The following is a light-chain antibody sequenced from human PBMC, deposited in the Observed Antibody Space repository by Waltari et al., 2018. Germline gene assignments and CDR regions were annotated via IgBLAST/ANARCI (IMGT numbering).Light chain of an antibody. CDR3: QQYKSYKT. J-gene: IGKJ1*01. Sequence: DIQLTQSPSTLSASVGDTVIISCRASQSITTSLAWYQQKPGKAPDVLIYGASNLESGVPSSFSGSGSGTEFTLTISSLQPDDFATYYCQQYKSYKTFGQGTRVEIK. V-gene: IGKV1-5*03. CDR2: GAS. CDR1: QSITTS.